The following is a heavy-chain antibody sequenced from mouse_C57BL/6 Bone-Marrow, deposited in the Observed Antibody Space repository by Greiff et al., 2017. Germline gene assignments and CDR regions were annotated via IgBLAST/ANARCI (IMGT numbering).Heavy chain of an antibody. J-gene: IGHJ3*01. CDR2: IWSGGST. CDR1: GFSLPSYG. CDR3: AKRRRYYIFAY. Sequence: QVQLQQSGPGLVQPSQSLSIPCTVSGFSLPSYGVHWVRQPPGKGLEWLGVIWSGGSTAYNAVFISRLSISKDNSKSQVFFKMNSLQADDTAIYYCAKRRRYYIFAYWGQGTLVTVSA. V-gene: IGHV2-4*01. D-gene: IGHD2-12*01.